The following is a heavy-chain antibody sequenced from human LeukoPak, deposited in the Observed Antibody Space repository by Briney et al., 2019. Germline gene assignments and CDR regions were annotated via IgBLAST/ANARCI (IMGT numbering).Heavy chain of an antibody. J-gene: IGHJ4*02. D-gene: IGHD5-18*01. CDR1: GITFSSHW. V-gene: IGHV3-74*01. CDR3: ARARGSSYGLFDY. Sequence: GGSLRLFCAASGITFSSHWMHWVRQAPGKGLVWVSRINGEGLSTSYADSVQGRFTISRDNAKNTLYLQMYSLRAEDTAVYYCARARGSSYGLFDYWGQGTLVTVSS. CDR2: INGEGLST.